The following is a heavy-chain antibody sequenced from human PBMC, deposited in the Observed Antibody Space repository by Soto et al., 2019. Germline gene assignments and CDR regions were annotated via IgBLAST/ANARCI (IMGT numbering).Heavy chain of an antibody. CDR3: ARLRIATNNYKWFDP. CDR1: GAALNSGNYY. V-gene: IGHV4-31*03. J-gene: IGHJ5*02. Sequence: SETLSLTCSVSGAALNSGNYYWRWIRPVPGKGLEWIGHIYVTGAVDYNPSLRDRITISQDTSERQFSLNLRLVTAADTAVYYCARLRIATNNYKWFDPWGQGTLVTSPQ. CDR2: IYVTGAV. D-gene: IGHD2-21*01.